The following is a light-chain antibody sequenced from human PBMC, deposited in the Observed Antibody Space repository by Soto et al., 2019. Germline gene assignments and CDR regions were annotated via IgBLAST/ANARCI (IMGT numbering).Light chain of an antibody. CDR2: DAS. J-gene: IGKJ1*01. CDR3: QQYDNWPRT. Sequence: DKVMTQSPATLSVSPGERATLSCRASQSVRSNLAWYQQKPGQPPRLLIYDASTRATGIPSRFSGSGSGTEFTLTISSLKSEDFAVYYCQQYDNWPRTFGQGTRVDFK. CDR1: QSVRSN. V-gene: IGKV3-15*01.